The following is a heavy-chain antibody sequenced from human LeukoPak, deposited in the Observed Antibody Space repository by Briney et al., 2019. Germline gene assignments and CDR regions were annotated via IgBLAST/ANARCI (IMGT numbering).Heavy chain of an antibody. CDR2: ISGSGGST. V-gene: IGHV3-23*01. D-gene: IGHD3-22*01. CDR3: APHYYDSSGYSYFDY. J-gene: IGHJ4*02. CDR1: GFTFSSYA. Sequence: GASLRLSCAASGFTFSSYAMSWVRQAPGKGLEWVSAISGSGGSTYYADSVKGRFTISRDNSKNTLYLQMNGLRAEDTAVYYCAPHYYDSSGYSYFDYWGQGTLVTVSS.